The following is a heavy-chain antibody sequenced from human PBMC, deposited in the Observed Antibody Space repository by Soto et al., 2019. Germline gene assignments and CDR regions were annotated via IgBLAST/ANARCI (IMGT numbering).Heavy chain of an antibody. CDR3: ARLARITDDAFDI. D-gene: IGHD6-6*01. Sequence: QLQLQESGPGLVKPSETLSLTCTVSGGSISSSSYYWGWIRQPPGKGLEWIGSIYYSGSTYYNPSLKSRVTISADTSKNQFSLKLSSVTAADTSVYYCARLARITDDAFDIWGQGTMVTVSS. CDR2: IYYSGST. V-gene: IGHV4-39*01. CDR1: GGSISSSSYY. J-gene: IGHJ3*02.